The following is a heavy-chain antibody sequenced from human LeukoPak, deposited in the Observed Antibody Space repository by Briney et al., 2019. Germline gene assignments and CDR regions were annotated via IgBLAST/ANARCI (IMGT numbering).Heavy chain of an antibody. V-gene: IGHV3-15*01. CDR3: TTCTGGSCYSDY. Sequence: GGSLRLSCAASGFSFSNAWMSWVRQAPGKGLEWVGRIKSKTTGGTTDFAAPVKGRFIISRDDSKNTLYLQMNSLKTEDTAVYYCTTCTGGSCYSDYWDQGTLVTVSS. CDR2: IKSKTTGGTT. CDR1: GFSFSNAW. D-gene: IGHD2-15*01. J-gene: IGHJ4*02.